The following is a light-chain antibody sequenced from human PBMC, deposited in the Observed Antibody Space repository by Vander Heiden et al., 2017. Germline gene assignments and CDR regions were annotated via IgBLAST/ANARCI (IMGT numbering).Light chain of an antibody. Sequence: SYELTHQPSSSVSPAKTARITGSGDTRPKKYAYWYQQKAGQAPVLVIYDDTKRPAGIPERFSGSRSGTGATMTISGAQVEDEGDDYCDSTDSSGNHSWVFGGGTKLTVL. CDR2: DDT. CDR3: DSTDSSGNHSWV. V-gene: IGLV3-10*01. J-gene: IGLJ3*02. CDR1: TRPKKY.